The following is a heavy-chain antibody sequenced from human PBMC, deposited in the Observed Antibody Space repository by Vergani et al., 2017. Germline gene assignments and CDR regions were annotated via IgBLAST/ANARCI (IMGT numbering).Heavy chain of an antibody. CDR1: RGSISSGGYY. J-gene: IGHJ5*02. D-gene: IGHD1-26*01. CDR2: IYYSGST. Sequence: QVQLQESGPGLVKPSQTLSLTCTVSRGSISSGGYYWSWIRQHPGKGLEWIGYIYYSGSTYYNPSLKSRVTISVDTPKNQFIRKRSSVTAADTAVYSCPAYGRITRSVGGTEIDPWGQGTLVTVSS. CDR3: PAYGRITRSVGGTEIDP. V-gene: IGHV4-31*03.